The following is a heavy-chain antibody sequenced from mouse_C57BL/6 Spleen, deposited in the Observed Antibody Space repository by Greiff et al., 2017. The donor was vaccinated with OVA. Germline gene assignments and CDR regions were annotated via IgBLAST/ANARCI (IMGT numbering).Heavy chain of an antibody. CDR1: GYTFTSYW. CDR2: IYPSDSET. Sequence: QVQLQQPGAELVRPGSSVKLSCKASGYTFTSYWMDWVKQRPGQGLEWIGNIYPSDSETHYNQKFKDKATLTVDKSSSTAYMQLSSLTSEDSAVYYCASAYYGPYAMDYWGRGTSVTVSS. J-gene: IGHJ4*01. CDR3: ASAYYGPYAMDY. V-gene: IGHV1-61*01. D-gene: IGHD1-1*01.